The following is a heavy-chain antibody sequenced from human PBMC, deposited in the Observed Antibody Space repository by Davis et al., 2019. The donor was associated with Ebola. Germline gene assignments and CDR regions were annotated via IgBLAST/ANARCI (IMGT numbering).Heavy chain of an antibody. CDR3: TRHVPGDFWYFDL. V-gene: IGHV3-66*04. D-gene: IGHD4-17*01. J-gene: IGHJ2*01. CDR2: IYSDGRV. Sequence: GESLKISCAASGFSVSDKYMSWVRQAPGKGLEWVSVIYSDGRVYHADSVKGRFTISRDNSKNTVYLQISSLRAEDTAMYHCTRHVPGDFWYFDLWGRGTLVTVSA. CDR1: GFSVSDKY.